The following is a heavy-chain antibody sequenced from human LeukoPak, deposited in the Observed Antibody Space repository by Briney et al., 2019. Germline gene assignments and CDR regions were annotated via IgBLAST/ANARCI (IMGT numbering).Heavy chain of an antibody. CDR2: INPNSGGT. Sequence: ASVKVSCKASGYTFTGYYMHWVRRAPGQGLEWMGWINPNSGGTNYAQKFQGRVTMTRDTSISTAYMELSRLRSDDTAVYYCARAPAKYSSSSWLDYWGQGTLVTVSS. J-gene: IGHJ4*02. V-gene: IGHV1-2*02. D-gene: IGHD6-6*01. CDR1: GYTFTGYY. CDR3: ARAPAKYSSSSWLDY.